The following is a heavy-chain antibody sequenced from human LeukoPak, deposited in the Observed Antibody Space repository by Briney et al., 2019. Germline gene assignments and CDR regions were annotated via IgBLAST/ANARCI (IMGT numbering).Heavy chain of an antibody. CDR2: IWYDGSNK. J-gene: IGHJ5*01. CDR3: AKVPRRTWGGDWFDS. D-gene: IGHD3-16*01. CDR1: GLSLTTHG. Sequence: GGSLRLSCAASGLSLTTHGMHWVRQAPGKGLEWVAVIWYDGSNKYYADSVKGRFTISRDNSKNTLYLQMNSLRAEDTAVYYCAKVPRRTWGGDWFDSWGQGTLVTVSS. V-gene: IGHV3-33*06.